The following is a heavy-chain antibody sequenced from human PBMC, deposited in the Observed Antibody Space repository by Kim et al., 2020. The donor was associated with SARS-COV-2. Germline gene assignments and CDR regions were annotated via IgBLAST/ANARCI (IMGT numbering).Heavy chain of an antibody. CDR2: ISSSSSTI. CDR1: GFTFSSYS. J-gene: IGHJ4*02. V-gene: IGHV3-48*04. D-gene: IGHD2-15*01. CDR3: ATPDIVVVVAEESY. Sequence: GGSLRLSCAASGFTFSSYSMNWVRQAPGKGLEWVSYISSSSSTIYYADSVKGRFTISRDNAKNSLYLQMNSLRAEDTAVYYCATPDIVVVVAEESYWGQGTLVTVSS.